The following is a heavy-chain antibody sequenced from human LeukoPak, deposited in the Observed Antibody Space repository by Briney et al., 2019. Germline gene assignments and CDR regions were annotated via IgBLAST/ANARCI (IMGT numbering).Heavy chain of an antibody. CDR3: AREPLKNTAMVFDY. CDR2: ISAYNGNT. V-gene: IGHV1-18*01. Sequence: ASVKVSCKASGYTFPSYSIGWVRRAPGQGLEWMGWISAYNGNTNYAQKLQGRVTMTTDTSTSTAYMELRSLRSDDTAVYYCAREPLKNTAMVFDYWGQGILVTVSS. D-gene: IGHD5-18*01. J-gene: IGHJ4*02. CDR1: GYTFPSYS.